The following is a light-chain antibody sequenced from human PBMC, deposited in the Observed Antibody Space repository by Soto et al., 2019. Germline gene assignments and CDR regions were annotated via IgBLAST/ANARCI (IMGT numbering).Light chain of an antibody. V-gene: IGKV3-15*01. CDR2: GAS. CDR1: QSVSSN. Sequence: EIVMTQSPGTLSVSPGERATLSCRASQSVSSNLAWYQQKPGQAPRLLIYGASTRATDIPTRFSGSRSGTEFTLTISSLQSEDFAVYYCQQYNNWPRTFGQGTKVEIK. J-gene: IGKJ1*01. CDR3: QQYNNWPRT.